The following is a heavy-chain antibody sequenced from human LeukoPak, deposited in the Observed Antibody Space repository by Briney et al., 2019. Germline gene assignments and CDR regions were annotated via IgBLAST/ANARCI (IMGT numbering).Heavy chain of an antibody. CDR3: AKDRSRSNIAPFDY. D-gene: IGHD6-13*01. V-gene: IGHV3-23*01. CDR2: ISGSGGST. J-gene: IGHJ4*02. CDR1: GFTFSSYA. Sequence: GGSLRLSCAASGFTFSSYAMSWVRQAPGKGLEWVSAISGSGGSTNYADSVKGRFTISRDNSKNTLYLQMNSLRAEDTAVYYCAKDRSRSNIAPFDYWGQGTLVTVSS.